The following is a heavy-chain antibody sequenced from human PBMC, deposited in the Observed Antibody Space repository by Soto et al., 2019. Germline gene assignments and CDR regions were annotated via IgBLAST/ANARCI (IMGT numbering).Heavy chain of an antibody. J-gene: IGHJ1*01. CDR3: ARGGGSGSYKTGYFQH. V-gene: IGHV1-69*04. D-gene: IGHD1-26*01. Sequence: QKFQGRVTITADKSTSTAYMELSSLRSEDTAVYYCARGGGSGSYKTGYFQHWGQGTLVTVSS.